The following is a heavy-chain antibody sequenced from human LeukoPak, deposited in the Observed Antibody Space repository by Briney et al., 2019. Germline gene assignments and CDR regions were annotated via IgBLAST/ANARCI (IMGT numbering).Heavy chain of an antibody. J-gene: IGHJ4*02. D-gene: IGHD3-9*01. Sequence: PSETLSLTFTVSGGSISSYYWSWIRQPPGKGLEWIGYIYYSGSTNYNPSLKSRVTISVDTSKNQFSLKLSSVTAADTAVYYCARVEGLTGYYSYFDYWGQGTLVTASS. CDR2: IYYSGST. V-gene: IGHV4-59*01. CDR3: ARVEGLTGYYSYFDY. CDR1: GGSISSYY.